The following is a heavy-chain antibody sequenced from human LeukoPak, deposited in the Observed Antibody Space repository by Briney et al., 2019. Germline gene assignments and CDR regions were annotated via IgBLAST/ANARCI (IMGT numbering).Heavy chain of an antibody. J-gene: IGHJ2*01. D-gene: IGHD3-3*01. Sequence: GGSLRLSCAASGFTFSRHWMTWVRQAPGKGLEWVSYISSSGSTIYYADSVKGRFTISRDNAKNSLYLQMNSLRAEDTAVYYCARVNYDFWSGYYTDWYFDLWGRGTLVTVSP. CDR1: GFTFSRHW. CDR3: ARVNYDFWSGYYTDWYFDL. V-gene: IGHV3-48*04. CDR2: ISSSGSTI.